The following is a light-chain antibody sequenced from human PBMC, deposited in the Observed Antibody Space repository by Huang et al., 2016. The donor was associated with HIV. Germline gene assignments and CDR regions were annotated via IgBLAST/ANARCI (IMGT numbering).Light chain of an antibody. J-gene: IGKJ4*01. CDR1: RSVSSN. Sequence: IVMTQSPATLSVSPGERVTLSCRANRSVSSNLAWYQQIPGQAPRLLIYGSSTSVPGIPARFSGSGSGTYFSLTISSLQSEDFALYYCHQYNNWLLSFGGGTRVDI. V-gene: IGKV3-15*01. CDR3: HQYNNWLLS. CDR2: GSS.